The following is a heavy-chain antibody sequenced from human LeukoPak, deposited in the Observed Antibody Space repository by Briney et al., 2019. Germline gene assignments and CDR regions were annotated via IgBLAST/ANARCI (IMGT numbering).Heavy chain of an antibody. V-gene: IGHV3-9*01. J-gene: IGHJ4*02. Sequence: GGSLRLSCAASGFTFDDYAMHWVRQAPGKGLEWVSGISRNSGSIGYADSVKGRFTISRDNSKNTLYLQMNSLRAEDTAVYYCARRSSLRITMVRGALDYWGQGTLVTVSS. D-gene: IGHD3-10*01. CDR1: GFTFDDYA. CDR2: ISRNSGSI. CDR3: ARRSSLRITMVRGALDY.